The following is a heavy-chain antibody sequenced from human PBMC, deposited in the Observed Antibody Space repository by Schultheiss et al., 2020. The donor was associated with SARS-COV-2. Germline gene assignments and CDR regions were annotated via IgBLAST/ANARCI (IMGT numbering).Heavy chain of an antibody. D-gene: IGHD6-19*01. CDR2: IYYSGST. CDR3: ARAFLRGAGNYGMDV. V-gene: IGHV4-34*01. CDR1: GGSFSGYY. Sequence: SETLSLTCAVYGGSFSGYYWSWIRQPPGKGLEWIGYIYYSGSTYYNPSLKSRVTISMDTSNNQFSLNLNSVTAADTAVYYCARAFLRGAGNYGMDVWGQGTTVTVSS. J-gene: IGHJ6*02.